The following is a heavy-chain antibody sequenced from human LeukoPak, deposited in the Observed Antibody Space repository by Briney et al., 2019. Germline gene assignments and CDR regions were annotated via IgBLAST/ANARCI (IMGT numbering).Heavy chain of an antibody. D-gene: IGHD3-16*01. CDR2: IIPIFGTA. CDR1: GGTFSNYA. CDR3: AREGSKLDSWMITGPAIAGFDY. Sequence: SVKVSCKASGGTFSNYAISWVRQAPGQGLEWMGGIIPIFGTANYAQKFQGRVTITADESTSTAYMELSSLRSEDTAVYYCAREGSKLDSWMITGPAIAGFDYWGQGTLVTVSS. J-gene: IGHJ4*02. V-gene: IGHV1-69*01.